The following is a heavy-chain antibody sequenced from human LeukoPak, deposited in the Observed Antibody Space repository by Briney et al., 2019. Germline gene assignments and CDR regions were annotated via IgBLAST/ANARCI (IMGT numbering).Heavy chain of an antibody. CDR1: GFTFSNYW. V-gene: IGHV3-7*01. Sequence: GGSLRLSCAASGFTFSNYWMTWVRQVPGKGLEWVASIKEDGSDRYNVDSVKGRFTISRDNAKNSLSLQMSSLRAEDTAVYYCARVRKLRTRGVMDPLDYWGQGTLVTVSS. CDR3: ARVRKLRTRGVMDPLDY. J-gene: IGHJ4*02. D-gene: IGHD3-10*01. CDR2: IKEDGSDR.